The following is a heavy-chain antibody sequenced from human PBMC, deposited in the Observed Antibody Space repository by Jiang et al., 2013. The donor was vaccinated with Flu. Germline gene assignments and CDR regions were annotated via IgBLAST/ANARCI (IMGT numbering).Heavy chain of an antibody. CDR2: INPNSGGT. D-gene: IGHD3-22*01. Sequence: VQLVESGAEVKKPGASVKVSCKASGYTFTGYYMHWVRQAPGQGLEWMGWINPNSGGTNYAQKFQGRVTMTRDTSISTAYMELSRLRSDDTAVYYCARIGYYDSSGHELDYWGQGTLVTVSS. CDR3: ARIGYYDSSGHELDY. CDR1: GYTFTGYY. V-gene: IGHV1-2*02. J-gene: IGHJ4*02.